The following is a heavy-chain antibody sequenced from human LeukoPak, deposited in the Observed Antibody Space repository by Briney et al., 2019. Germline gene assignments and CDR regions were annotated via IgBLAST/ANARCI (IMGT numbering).Heavy chain of an antibody. CDR2: MNPNSGNT. Sequence: ASVKVSCKASGYTFTSYDINWVRQATGQGLEWMGWMNPNSGNTGYAQKFQGRVTMIRNTSISTAYMELSSLRSEDTAVYYCARGLTQISSGWDDYWGQGTLVTVSS. D-gene: IGHD6-19*01. CDR1: GYTFTSYD. V-gene: IGHV1-8*01. CDR3: ARGLTQISSGWDDY. J-gene: IGHJ4*02.